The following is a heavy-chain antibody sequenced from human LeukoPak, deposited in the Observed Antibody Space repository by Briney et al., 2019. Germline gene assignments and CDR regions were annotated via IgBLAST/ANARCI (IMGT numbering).Heavy chain of an antibody. CDR1: GYTFTSYY. Sequence: ASVKVSCKASGYTFTSYYMHWVRQAPGQGLEWMGIVNPSGGSTSYAQKFQGRVTMTRDMSTSTVYMELSSLRSEDTAVYYCASNYDSSGYYQIWGQGTLVTVSS. D-gene: IGHD3-22*01. CDR3: ASNYDSSGYYQI. J-gene: IGHJ4*02. V-gene: IGHV1-46*01. CDR2: VNPSGGST.